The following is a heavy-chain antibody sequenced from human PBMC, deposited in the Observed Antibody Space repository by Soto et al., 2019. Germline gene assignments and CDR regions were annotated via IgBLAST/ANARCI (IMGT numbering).Heavy chain of an antibody. D-gene: IGHD3-3*01. J-gene: IGHJ4*02. Sequence: ASVKVSCXASGYTFTSYDINWVRQATGQGLERMGWMNPNSGNTGYAQKFQGRVTMTRNTSISTAYMELSSLRSEDTAVYYCARGLQVYYDFWSGYYSNPFDYWGQGTLVTVSS. CDR3: ARGLQVYYDFWSGYYSNPFDY. V-gene: IGHV1-8*01. CDR2: MNPNSGNT. CDR1: GYTFTSYD.